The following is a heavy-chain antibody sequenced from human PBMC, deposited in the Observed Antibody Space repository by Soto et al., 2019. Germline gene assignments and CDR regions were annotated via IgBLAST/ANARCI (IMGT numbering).Heavy chain of an antibody. CDR2: IYYSGST. CDR3: ARQSLANWGSGAFDI. Sequence: SETLSLTCTVSGGSISSSSYYWGWIRQPPGKGLEWIGSIYYSGSTYYNPSLKSRVTISVDTSKNQFSLKLSSVPAADTAVYYCARQSLANWGSGAFDIWGQGTMVTVS. D-gene: IGHD7-27*01. CDR1: GGSISSSSYY. V-gene: IGHV4-39*01. J-gene: IGHJ3*02.